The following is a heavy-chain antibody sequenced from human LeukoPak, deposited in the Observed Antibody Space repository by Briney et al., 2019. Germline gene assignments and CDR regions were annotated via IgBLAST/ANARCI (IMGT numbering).Heavy chain of an antibody. CDR2: ISSSSSTI. D-gene: IGHD5-24*01. CDR3: ARGRDGYNLVDAFDI. V-gene: IGHV3-11*04. J-gene: IGHJ3*02. CDR1: GFTFSDYY. Sequence: GGSLRLSCAASGFTFSDYYMSWLRQAPGKGLEWVSYISSSSSTIYYADSVKGRFTISRDNAKNSLYLQMNSLRAEDTAVYYCARGRDGYNLVDAFDIWGQGIMVTVSS.